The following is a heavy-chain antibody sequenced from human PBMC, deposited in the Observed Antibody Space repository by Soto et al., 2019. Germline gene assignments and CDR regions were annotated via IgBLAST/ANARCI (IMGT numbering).Heavy chain of an antibody. J-gene: IGHJ4*02. V-gene: IGHV4-39*01. D-gene: IGHD5-18*01. CDR1: GGASSSSSYY. CDR2: IYYSGST. Sequence: PSENLSLTCSVSGGASSSSSYYWGWIGQPPGKGLEWIGSIYYSGSTYYNPSLKSRVTISVDTSKNQFSLKLSSVTAADTAVYYCARHLLAVDSYVFSFDQKFDYWGQGTLVTVSS. CDR3: ARHLLAVDSYVFSFDQKFDY.